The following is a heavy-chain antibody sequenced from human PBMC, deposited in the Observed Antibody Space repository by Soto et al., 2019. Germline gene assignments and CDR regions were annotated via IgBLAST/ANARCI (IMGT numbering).Heavy chain of an antibody. CDR3: ASRYGVYFDY. D-gene: IGHD4-17*01. CDR2: IYYSGST. V-gene: IGHV4-59*08. Sequence: QVQLQESGPGLVKPSETLSLTCTVSGGSISSYYWSWIRQPPGKGLEWIGYIYYSGSTNYNPSLNSRVTIAVDTSKNPSPLKLSSVTAADTAVYYCASRYGVYFDYWGQGTLVTVSS. CDR1: GGSISSYY. J-gene: IGHJ4*02.